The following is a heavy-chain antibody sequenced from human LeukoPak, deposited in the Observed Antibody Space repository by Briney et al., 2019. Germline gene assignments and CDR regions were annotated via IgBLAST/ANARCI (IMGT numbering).Heavy chain of an antibody. D-gene: IGHD1-26*01. CDR1: GFTFTSYS. CDR2: ITASGTAM. V-gene: IGHV3-48*02. Sequence: PRRSLRLSCAASGFTFTSYSTNWVRPAPGNGLEWVSHITASGTAMFYADSVKGRFTISRDNAKNSLYLQMNSLRDEDTAVYYCASSGSYRFDYWGQGTLVTVSS. CDR3: ASSGSYRFDY. J-gene: IGHJ4*02.